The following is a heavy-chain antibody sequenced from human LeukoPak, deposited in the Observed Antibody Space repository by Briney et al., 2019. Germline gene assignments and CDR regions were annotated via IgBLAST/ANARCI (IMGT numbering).Heavy chain of an antibody. Sequence: ASVKVSCKASGYTFTSNYIHWVRQAPGQGLEWMGGIIPIFGTANYAQKFQGRVTITADESTSTAYMELSSLRSEDTAVYYCARGPACGGDCYFFDYWGQGTLVTVSS. D-gene: IGHD2-21*02. CDR3: ARGPACGGDCYFFDY. J-gene: IGHJ4*02. V-gene: IGHV1-69*13. CDR1: GYTFTSNY. CDR2: IIPIFGTA.